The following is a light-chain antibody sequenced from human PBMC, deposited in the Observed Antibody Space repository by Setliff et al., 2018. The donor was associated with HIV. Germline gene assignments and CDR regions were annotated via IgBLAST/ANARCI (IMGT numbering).Light chain of an antibody. J-gene: IGLJ1*01. CDR3: CSYAGTDTYI. Sequence: QSALTQPRSVSGSPGQSVTFSCTGSSSDVGAYNFVSWYQQHPGKAPKLIIYNVYKRPSGAPDRFSGSKSGDTASLTISGLQSEDEADYYCCSYAGTDTYIFGSGTKATVL. CDR2: NVY. CDR1: SSDVGAYNF. V-gene: IGLV2-11*01.